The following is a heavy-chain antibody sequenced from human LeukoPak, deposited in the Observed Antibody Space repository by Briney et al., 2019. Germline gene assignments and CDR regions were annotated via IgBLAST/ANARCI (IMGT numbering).Heavy chain of an antibody. CDR3: ASRVLYSSGWYTEFYFDY. D-gene: IGHD6-19*01. CDR2: IYHSGST. CDR1: GGSISSNNW. J-gene: IGHJ4*02. Sequence: SETLSLTCAVSGGSISSNNWWSWVRQPPGKGLEWIGEIYHSGSTNYNPSLKSRVTISVDKSKNQFSLKLSSVTAADTAVYYCASRVLYSSGWYTEFYFDYWGQGTLVTVSS. V-gene: IGHV4-4*02.